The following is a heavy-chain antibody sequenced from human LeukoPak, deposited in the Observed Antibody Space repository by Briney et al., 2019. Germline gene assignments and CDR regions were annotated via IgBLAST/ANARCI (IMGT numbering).Heavy chain of an antibody. CDR1: GGPFSGYY. J-gene: IGHJ4*02. CDR2: INHSGST. D-gene: IGHD3-22*01. CDR3: ARATYYYDNSGYLRPSLFDY. V-gene: IGHV4-34*01. Sequence: SETLSLTCAVYGGPFSGYYWSWIRQPPGKGPEWIGEINHSGSTNYNPSLKSRVTISVDTSKNQFSLKLSSVTAADTAVYYCARATYYYDNSGYLRPSLFDYRGQGTLVTVSS.